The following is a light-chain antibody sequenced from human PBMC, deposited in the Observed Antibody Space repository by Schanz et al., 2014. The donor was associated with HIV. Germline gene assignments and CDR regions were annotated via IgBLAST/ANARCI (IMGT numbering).Light chain of an antibody. CDR2: GAS. CDR1: QSVSSN. J-gene: IGKJ1*01. CDR3: QQYGDSRRT. Sequence: EIVMTQSPATLSVSPGERATLSCRASQSVSSNLAWYQQKPGQAPRLLIYGASTRATGIPARFSGSGSGTEFTLTISSLQSEDFAVYYCQQYGDSRRTFGQGTKVEIK. V-gene: IGKV3-15*01.